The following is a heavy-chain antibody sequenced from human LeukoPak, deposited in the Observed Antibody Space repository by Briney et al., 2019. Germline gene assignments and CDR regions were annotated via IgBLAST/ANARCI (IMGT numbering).Heavy chain of an antibody. V-gene: IGHV5-51*01. D-gene: IGHD3-16*02. J-gene: IGHJ5*02. CDR3: ARKHLRLGELSNWFDP. Sequence: GESLKISCKGSGYSFTSYWIGWVRQMPGKGLEWMGIIYPGDSDTRYSPSFQGQVTISADKSISTAYLQWSSLKASDTAMYHCARKHLRLGELSNWFDPWGQGTLVTVSS. CDR2: IYPGDSDT. CDR1: GYSFTSYW.